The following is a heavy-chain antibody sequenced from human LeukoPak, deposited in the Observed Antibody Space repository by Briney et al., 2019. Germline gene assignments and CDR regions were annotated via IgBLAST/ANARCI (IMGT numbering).Heavy chain of an antibody. CDR2: IRYDGSNK. D-gene: IGHD2-2*01. CDR1: GFTFSSYG. CDR3: AKKYCSSTSCYFDY. J-gene: IGHJ4*02. V-gene: IGHV3-30*02. Sequence: GGSLRLSCAASGFTFSSYGMHWVRQAPGKWLEWVAFIRYDGSNKYYADSVKGRFTISRDNSKNTLYLQMNSLRAEDTAVYYCAKKYCSSTSCYFDYWGQGTLVTVSS.